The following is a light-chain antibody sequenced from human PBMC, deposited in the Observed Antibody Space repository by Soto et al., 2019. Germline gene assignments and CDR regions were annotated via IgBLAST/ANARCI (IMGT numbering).Light chain of an antibody. CDR1: SGDVGGSNH. Sequence: QSVLTQPRSASASPGQSVTISCTGTSGDVGGSNHVSWYQHHPGKAPKFLIYDVTKRPSGVPDRFSGSKSGNTASLTIPGLQAEDEADYYCCSDAGTYTFVFGTGTKVTVL. CDR3: CSDAGTYTFV. CDR2: DVT. J-gene: IGLJ1*01. V-gene: IGLV2-11*01.